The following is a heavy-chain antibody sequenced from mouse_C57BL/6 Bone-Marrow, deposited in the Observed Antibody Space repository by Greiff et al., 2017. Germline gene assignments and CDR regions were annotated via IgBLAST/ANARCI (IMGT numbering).Heavy chain of an antibody. V-gene: IGHV1-64*01. D-gene: IGHD4-1*02. CDR2: IHPNSGST. CDR3: AYVSNWGGGDD. J-gene: IGHJ2*01. CDR1: GYTFTSYW. Sequence: QVQLQQPGAELVKPGASVKLSCKASGYTFTSYWMPWVKQRPGQGLEWIGMIHPNSGSTNYNEKFQGKATLPVDKSSSTAYLQLSSLTSEDSAVYYCAYVSNWGGGDDWGQGTTLTVSS.